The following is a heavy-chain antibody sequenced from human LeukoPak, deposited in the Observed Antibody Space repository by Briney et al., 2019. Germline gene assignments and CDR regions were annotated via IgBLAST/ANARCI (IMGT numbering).Heavy chain of an antibody. CDR1: GGSISSGDYY. J-gene: IGHJ4*02. CDR2: IYYSGST. D-gene: IGHD6-19*01. Sequence: SETLSLTCTVSGGSISSGDYYWSWIRQPPGKGLEWIGYIYYSGSTYYNPSLKSRVTISVDTSKNQFSLKLSSVTAADTAVYYCALFSSGWYGGGYFDYWGQGTLVTVSS. V-gene: IGHV4-30-4*08. CDR3: ALFSSGWYGGGYFDY.